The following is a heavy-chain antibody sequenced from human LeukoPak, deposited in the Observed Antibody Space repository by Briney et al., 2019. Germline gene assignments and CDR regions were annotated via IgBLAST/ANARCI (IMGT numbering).Heavy chain of an antibody. D-gene: IGHD3-22*01. Sequence: SETLSLTCTVSGGSISSSSYYWGWLRQPPEKGLEWRGSIYHSESSYYIPSLKSRVTIAVDTSKKQFSLKLSSVTDGDTDVYYCAKYGYYYGSSGYPTGNWFDPWGQGTLVTVSS. CDR2: IYHSESS. CDR1: GGSISSSSYY. CDR3: AKYGYYYGSSGYPTGNWFDP. J-gene: IGHJ5*02. V-gene: IGHV4-39*01.